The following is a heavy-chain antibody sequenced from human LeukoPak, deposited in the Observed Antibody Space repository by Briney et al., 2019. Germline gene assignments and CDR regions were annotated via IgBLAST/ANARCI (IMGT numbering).Heavy chain of an antibody. CDR1: RFTFSDYY. CDR2: ISSRATTM. CDR3: ARDVSKASVGTSYGMDV. V-gene: IGHV3-11*01. J-gene: IGHJ6*02. Sequence: PGGSLRLSCAASRFTFSDYYMSWIRQAPGKGLEWVSYISSRATTMYYADSVKGRFTISRDSDRNSLYLQMDSLRAEDTAVYYCARDVSKASVGTSYGMDVWGQGTTVTVSS. D-gene: IGHD6-13*01.